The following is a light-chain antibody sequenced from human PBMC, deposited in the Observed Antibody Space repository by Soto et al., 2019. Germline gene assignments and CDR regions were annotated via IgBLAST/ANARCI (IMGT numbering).Light chain of an antibody. Sequence: EIVLTQSPGTLSLSPGETATLSCRASQTVNSDYLAWFQQRPGQAPRLLIFATSRRATDIPDRFSGSGSGTDFTLAIRRLEPEDFAVYYCQQRSNFGQGTRLEIK. V-gene: IGKV3D-20*02. CDR2: ATS. CDR1: QTVNSDY. J-gene: IGKJ5*01. CDR3: QQRSN.